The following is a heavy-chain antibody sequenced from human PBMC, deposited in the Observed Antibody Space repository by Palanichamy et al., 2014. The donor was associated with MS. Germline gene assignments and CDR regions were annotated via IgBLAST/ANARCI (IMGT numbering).Heavy chain of an antibody. Sequence: QVQLVESGGGVVQPGRSLRLSCAASGFAFSNYAMHWVRQAAGKALEWVAIISDNGSNKFYADSVRGRFTISRDNSKTTLYLEINSLRYEDAGVYYCTGAQSRSWHNFDYWGQGTLVTVSS. D-gene: IGHD6-13*01. CDR2: ISDNGSNK. CDR1: GFAFSNYA. CDR3: TGAQSRSWHNFDY. J-gene: IGHJ4*02. V-gene: IGHV3-30-3*01.